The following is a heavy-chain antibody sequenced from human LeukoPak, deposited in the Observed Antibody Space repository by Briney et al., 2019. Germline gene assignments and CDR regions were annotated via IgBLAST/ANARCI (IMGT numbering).Heavy chain of an antibody. CDR3: ASHPNYNWNDDY. Sequence: PGGSLRLSCAASGFTFSSYSMNWVRQAPGKGLEWVSSISSSGSTIYYADSVKGRFTISRDNAKNSLYLQMNSLRAEDTAVYYCASHPNYNWNDDYWGQGTLVTVSS. D-gene: IGHD1-20*01. J-gene: IGHJ4*02. V-gene: IGHV3-48*04. CDR1: GFTFSSYS. CDR2: ISSSGSTI.